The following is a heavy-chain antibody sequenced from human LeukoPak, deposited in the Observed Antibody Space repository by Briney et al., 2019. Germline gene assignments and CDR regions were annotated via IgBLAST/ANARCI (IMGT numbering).Heavy chain of an antibody. CDR2: ISGSGGST. V-gene: IGHV3-23*01. D-gene: IGHD3-10*01. CDR1: GFTFSSYG. J-gene: IGHJ4*02. Sequence: PGGTLRLSCAASGFTFSSYGMSWVRQAPGKGLEWVSAISGSGGSTYYADSVKGRFTISRDNAKNSLYLQMNSLRAEDTAVYYCARDRGYGSGIFDYWGQGTLVTVSS. CDR3: ARDRGYGSGIFDY.